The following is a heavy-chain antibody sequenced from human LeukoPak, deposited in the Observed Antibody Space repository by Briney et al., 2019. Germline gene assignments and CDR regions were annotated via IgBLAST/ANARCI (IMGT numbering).Heavy chain of an antibody. CDR1: GYSISSGYY. D-gene: IGHD6-19*01. Sequence: SETLSLTCTVSGYSISSGYYWGWIRQPPGKGLEWIGSIYHSGITYYNPSLKSRVTISVDTSKNQFSLKLGSVTAADTAVYYCARDRVAVAVSDYWGQGTLVTVSS. CDR2: IYHSGIT. CDR3: ARDRVAVAVSDY. V-gene: IGHV4-38-2*02. J-gene: IGHJ4*02.